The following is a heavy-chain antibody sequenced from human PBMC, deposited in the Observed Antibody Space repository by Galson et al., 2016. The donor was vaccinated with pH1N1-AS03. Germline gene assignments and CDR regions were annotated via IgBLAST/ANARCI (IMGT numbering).Heavy chain of an antibody. CDR2: INNEGAST. CDR1: GFTFTSYW. V-gene: IGHV3-74*01. D-gene: IGHD3-22*01. CDR3: AIQESSGYFHGLDV. Sequence: SLRLSCAASGFTFTSYWMHWVRQAPGGGLVWVSSINNEGASTRGTDSVKGRFFISRDNAKNTVFLQMNSLRAEDTAVYYCAIQESSGYFHGLDVWGRGPTVAGSS. J-gene: IGHJ3*01.